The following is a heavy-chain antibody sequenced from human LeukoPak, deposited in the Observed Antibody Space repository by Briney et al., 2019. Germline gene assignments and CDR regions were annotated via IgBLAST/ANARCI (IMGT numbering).Heavy chain of an antibody. D-gene: IGHD1-20*01. Sequence: GGSLRLSCAASGFTFSSYWMHWVRHSPGKGLVWFSRINRDGSSTSYADSVKGRFTISRDNAKNTLYLQMNSLRAEDTAVYYCVRDGTNWNEFDYWGQGTLVTVSS. J-gene: IGHJ4*02. CDR3: VRDGTNWNEFDY. V-gene: IGHV3-74*01. CDR2: INRDGSST. CDR1: GFTFSSYW.